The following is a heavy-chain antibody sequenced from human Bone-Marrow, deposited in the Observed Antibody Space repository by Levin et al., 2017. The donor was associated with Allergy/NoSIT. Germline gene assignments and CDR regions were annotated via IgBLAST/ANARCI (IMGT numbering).Heavy chain of an antibody. J-gene: IGHJ4*02. D-gene: IGHD1-26*01. V-gene: IGHV3-9*01. CDR2: ISWNSGSI. Sequence: AGGSLRLSCAASGFTFDDHAMHWVRQAPGKGLEWVSGISWNSGSIGYADSVKGRFSISRDNARNSLYLQMTSLRPEDTAFYYCARGPHASFQTPIDYWGQGTLVTVSS. CDR1: GFTFDDHA. CDR3: ARGPHASFQTPIDY.